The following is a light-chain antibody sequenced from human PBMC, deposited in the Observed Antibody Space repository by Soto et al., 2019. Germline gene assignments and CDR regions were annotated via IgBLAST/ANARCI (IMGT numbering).Light chain of an antibody. Sequence: QAVVTQEPSLTVSPGGTVTLTCASSTGAVTSGYYPNWFQQKPGQAPRALIYSTSNKRSWTPARFSGSLLGGKAALTLSGVQPEDEAEYYCLLYYGGALYVFGTGTKATVL. J-gene: IGLJ1*01. V-gene: IGLV7-43*01. CDR3: LLYYGGALYV. CDR2: STS. CDR1: TGAVTSGYY.